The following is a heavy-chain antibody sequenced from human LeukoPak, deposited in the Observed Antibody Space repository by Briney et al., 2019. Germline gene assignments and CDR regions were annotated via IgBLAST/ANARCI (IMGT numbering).Heavy chain of an antibody. J-gene: IGHJ4*02. CDR1: GGTFSNLA. Sequence: SVKVSCKASGGTFSNLAISWVRQAPGQGLEWMGRIIPTTGLANYAQNFQGRVTITADKSTSTAYMELSSPRSEDTAVYYCARAPPRLDGYILYYWGQGTLVTVSS. D-gene: IGHD5-24*01. CDR2: IIPTTGLA. V-gene: IGHV1-69*04. CDR3: ARAPPRLDGYILYY.